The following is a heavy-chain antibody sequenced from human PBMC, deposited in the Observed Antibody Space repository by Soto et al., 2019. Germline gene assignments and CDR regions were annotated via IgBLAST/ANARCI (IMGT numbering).Heavy chain of an antibody. Sequence: SETLSLTCSVSDGSINSATYYWAWIRQFPGKGLEWIGSINYSGTTYYNPSLKSRVTISGDTFRSQFSLNMSSVTATDTAVYFCARQGGKVRSVEWLAIDPGGQGTLVTVSS. D-gene: IGHD3-3*01. V-gene: IGHV4-39*01. CDR2: INYSGTT. CDR1: DGSINSATYY. CDR3: ARQGGKVRSVEWLAIDP. J-gene: IGHJ5*02.